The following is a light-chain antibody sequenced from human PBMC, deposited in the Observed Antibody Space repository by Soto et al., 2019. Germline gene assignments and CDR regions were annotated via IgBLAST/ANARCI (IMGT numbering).Light chain of an antibody. Sequence: QSALTQPASVSGSPGQSITISCTGTSGDIGGYNYVSWYQQHPGKAPKLLISEVTNRPSGVPDRFSASKSGTSASLAITGLQPEDEADYYCQSYDRSLNDWVFGGGTKLTVL. CDR2: EVT. V-gene: IGLV2-14*01. CDR1: SGDIGGYNY. CDR3: QSYDRSLNDWV. J-gene: IGLJ3*02.